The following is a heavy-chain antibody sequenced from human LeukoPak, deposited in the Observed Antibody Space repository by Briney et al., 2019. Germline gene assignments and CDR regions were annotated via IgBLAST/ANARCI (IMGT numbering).Heavy chain of an antibody. CDR3: AKWSRAIAARLNYYYYYMDV. V-gene: IGHV3-30*02. Sequence: PGGSLRLSCAASGFTFSSYGKHWVRQAPGKGLEWVAFIRYDGSNKYYADSVKGRFTISRDNSKNTLYLQMNSLRAEDTAVYYCAKWSRAIAARLNYYYYYMDVWGKGTTVTVSS. CDR1: GFTFSSYG. J-gene: IGHJ6*03. D-gene: IGHD6-6*01. CDR2: IRYDGSNK.